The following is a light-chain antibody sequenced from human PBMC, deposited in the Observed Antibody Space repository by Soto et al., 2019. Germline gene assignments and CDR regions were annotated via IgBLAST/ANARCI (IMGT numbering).Light chain of an antibody. CDR2: DAS. CDR1: QSVSRY. V-gene: IGKV3-11*01. Sequence: EIVLPQSPATLSLSPGERATLSCRASQSVSRYLAWYQQKPGQAPRLLIYDASNMAIAIPARFSGSGSGTDYTLTTSSLEPEDFAVYYCQHRSNWPLTFGGGTKVEIK. J-gene: IGKJ4*01. CDR3: QHRSNWPLT.